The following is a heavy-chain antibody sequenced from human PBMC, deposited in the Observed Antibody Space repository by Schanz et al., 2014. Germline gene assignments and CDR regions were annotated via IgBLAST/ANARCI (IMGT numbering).Heavy chain of an antibody. J-gene: IGHJ4*02. V-gene: IGHV3-74*01. CDR1: GFTFSTYW. CDR2: INSDGTTT. Sequence: EVQLVESGGGLVQPGGSLRLSCAASGFTFSTYWMHWVRQAPGKGLVWVSHINSDGTTTTYADSVKGRFTISRDNAENTLNLQMKSLRDEDTAVYYCAKYGGGYSYGFVEYWGQGILVTVSS. CDR3: AKYGGGYSYGFVEY. D-gene: IGHD5-18*01.